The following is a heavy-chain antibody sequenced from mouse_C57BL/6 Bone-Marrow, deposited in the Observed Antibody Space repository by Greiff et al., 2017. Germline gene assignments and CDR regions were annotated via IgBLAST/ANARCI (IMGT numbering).Heavy chain of an antibody. J-gene: IGHJ4*01. CDR2: IDPSDSYT. V-gene: IGHV1-50*01. CDR3: ARSRAVYYGNPYAMDY. CDR1: GYTFTSYW. D-gene: IGHD2-1*01. Sequence: QVQLQQPGAELVKPGASVKLSCKASGYTFTSYWMQWVKQRPGQGLEWIGEIDPSDSYTNYNQKFKGKATLTVDTSSSTTYMQLRSLTPEDSAVYYCARSRAVYYGNPYAMDYWGQGTSVTVSS.